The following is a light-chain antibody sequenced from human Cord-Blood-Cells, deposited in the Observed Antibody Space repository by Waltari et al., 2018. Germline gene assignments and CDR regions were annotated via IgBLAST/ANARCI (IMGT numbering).Light chain of an antibody. CDR2: EVS. J-gene: IGLJ1*01. Sequence: QSALTQPPSASGSPGQSVTLSCTGTSSDVGGYNYVSWYQPHPGKAPKLMIYEVSKRPSGVPDRFSGSKSGNTASLTVSGLQAEDEADYYCSSYAGSNNLVFGTGTKVTVL. CDR1: SSDVGGYNY. V-gene: IGLV2-8*01. CDR3: SSYAGSNNLV.